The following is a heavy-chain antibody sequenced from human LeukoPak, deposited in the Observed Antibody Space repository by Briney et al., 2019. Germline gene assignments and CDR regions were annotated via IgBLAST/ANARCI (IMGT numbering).Heavy chain of an antibody. J-gene: IGHJ3*02. D-gene: IGHD3-3*01. CDR2: IYYSGST. CDR1: GGSISSGDYY. Sequence: SETLSLTCTVPGGSISSGDYYWSWIRQPPGKGLEWIGYIYYSGSTYYNPSLKSRVTISVDTSKNQFSLKLSSVTAADTAVYYCASTIFGVVKPDDAFDIWGQGTMVTVSS. CDR3: ASTIFGVVKPDDAFDI. V-gene: IGHV4-30-4*01.